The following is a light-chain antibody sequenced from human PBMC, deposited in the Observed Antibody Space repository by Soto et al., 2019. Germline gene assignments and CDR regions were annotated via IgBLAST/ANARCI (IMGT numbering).Light chain of an antibody. V-gene: IGKV1-39*01. CDR1: QGISTY. CDR2: AAA. Sequence: DIQMTQSPSSLSAFVGDRVTITCRASQGISTYLNWYQQKPGKAPKLLIFAAANLEIGIPSRFSGSGSGTDFTLSISNLQPEDFATYFCQQTYVTPPWAFGQGTKVDIK. CDR3: QQTYVTPPWA. J-gene: IGKJ1*01.